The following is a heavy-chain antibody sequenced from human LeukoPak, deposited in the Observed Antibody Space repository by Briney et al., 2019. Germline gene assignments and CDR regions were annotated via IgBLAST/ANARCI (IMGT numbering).Heavy chain of an antibody. V-gene: IGHV4-34*01. CDR3: ARDTAMATGYGMDV. Sequence: PSETLSLTCAVYGGSFSGYYWSWIRQPPGKGLEWIGEINHSGSTNYNPSFKSRVTISVDTSKNQFSLKLSSVTAADTAVYYCARDTAMATGYGMDVWGQGTTVTVSS. J-gene: IGHJ6*02. CDR1: GGSFSGYY. D-gene: IGHD5-18*01. CDR2: INHSGST.